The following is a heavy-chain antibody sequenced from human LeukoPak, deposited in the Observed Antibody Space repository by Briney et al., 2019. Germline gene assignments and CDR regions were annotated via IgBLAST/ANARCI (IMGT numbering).Heavy chain of an antibody. CDR3: ARVIDSSGYYYEDPPYYFDY. CDR1: GFTFSSYS. J-gene: IGHJ4*02. Sequence: GGSLRLSCAASGFTFSSYSMNWVRQAPGKGLEWVSSISSSSSYIYYADSVKGRFTISRDNAKNSLYLQMNGLRAEDTAVYYCARVIDSSGYYYEDPPYYFDYWGQGTLVTVSS. CDR2: ISSSSSYI. V-gene: IGHV3-21*01. D-gene: IGHD3-22*01.